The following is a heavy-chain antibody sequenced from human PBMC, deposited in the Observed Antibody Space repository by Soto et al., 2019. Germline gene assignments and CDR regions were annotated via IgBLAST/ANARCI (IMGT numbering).Heavy chain of an antibody. Sequence: ASVKVSCKASGGTFSSYAISWVRQAPGQGLEWMGGIIPIFGTANYAQKFQGRVTITADESTSTAYMELSSLRSEDTAVYYCARVGLVEDIVVAPAADYYYYGMDVWGQGTTVTVS. J-gene: IGHJ6*02. CDR1: GGTFSSYA. D-gene: IGHD2-2*01. CDR3: ARVGLVEDIVVAPAADYYYYGMDV. CDR2: IIPIFGTA. V-gene: IGHV1-69*13.